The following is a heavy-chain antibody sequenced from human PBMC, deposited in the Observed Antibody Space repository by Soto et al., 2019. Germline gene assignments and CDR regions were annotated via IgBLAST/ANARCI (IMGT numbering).Heavy chain of an antibody. D-gene: IGHD3-16*01. V-gene: IGHV1-8*01. CDR1: GYSFTNND. J-gene: IGHJ5*02. CDR2: MNPGSGDT. Sequence: ASVKVSCKASGYSFTNNDVSWVRQATGQGLEWMGWMNPGSGDTGYAQKFQGRVTMTRDISIATAYMELSSLRSDDTAIYYCARMATFGSLNWFDPWGQGTLVTGPS. CDR3: ARMATFGSLNWFDP.